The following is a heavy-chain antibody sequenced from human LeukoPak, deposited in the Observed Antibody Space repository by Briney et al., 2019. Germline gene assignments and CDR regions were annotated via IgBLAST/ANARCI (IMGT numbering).Heavy chain of an antibody. CDR1: GGSISSYY. D-gene: IGHD3-10*01. Sequence: SETLSLTCTVSGGSISSYYWSWIRQPPGKGLEWIGYIYYSGSTNYNPSLKSRVTISVDTSKNQFSLKLSSVTAADTAVYYCARAIIKRNWFDPWGQGTLVTVSS. CDR2: IYYSGST. CDR3: ARAIIKRNWFDP. V-gene: IGHV4-59*01. J-gene: IGHJ5*02.